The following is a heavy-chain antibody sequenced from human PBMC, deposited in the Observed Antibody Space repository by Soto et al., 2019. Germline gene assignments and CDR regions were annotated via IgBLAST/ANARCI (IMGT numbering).Heavy chain of an antibody. D-gene: IGHD3-9*01. CDR3: ARANYQVPTVTTPPTGYPLDY. Sequence: QVQLVQSGAEVKKPGSSVKVSCKASGGTFSSYAISWVRQAPGQGLEWMGGIIPIFGTANYAQKFQGRVTITAAESTSTAYMELISLRSEDTAVYYCARANYQVPTVTTPPTGYPLDYWGQGTLVTVSS. V-gene: IGHV1-69*12. CDR1: GGTFSSYA. CDR2: IIPIFGTA. J-gene: IGHJ4*02.